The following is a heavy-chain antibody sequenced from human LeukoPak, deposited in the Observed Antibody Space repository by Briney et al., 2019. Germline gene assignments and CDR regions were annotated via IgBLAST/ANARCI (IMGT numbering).Heavy chain of an antibody. V-gene: IGHV4-61*02. CDR3: AREERFYEILPGYQATFYFDS. CDR2: IYIFSGST. D-gene: IGHD3-9*01. J-gene: IGHJ4*02. Sequence: SQTLSLTCTVSGGSISSGRNYWTWIRQPAGKGLEWIGRIYIFSGSTNYNPSLKSRVTISVDTSKNQFSLKLTSVTAADTAGCYLAREERFYEILPGYQATFYFDSWGQGTLVTVSS. CDR1: GGSISSGRNY.